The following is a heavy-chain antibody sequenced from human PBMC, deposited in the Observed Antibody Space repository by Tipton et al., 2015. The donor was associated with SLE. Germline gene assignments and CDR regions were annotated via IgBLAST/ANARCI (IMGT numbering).Heavy chain of an antibody. D-gene: IGHD6-19*01. CDR2: INHSGST. CDR3: ARRKTQWLSTGSIFDY. V-gene: IGHV4-34*01. Sequence: GLVKPSETLSLTCAVYGGSFSGYYWSWIRQPPGKGLEWIGEINHSGSTNYNPSLKSRVTISVDTSKNQFSLKLSSVTAADTAVYYCARRKTQWLSTGSIFDYWGQGTLVTVSS. CDR1: GGSFSGYY. J-gene: IGHJ4*02.